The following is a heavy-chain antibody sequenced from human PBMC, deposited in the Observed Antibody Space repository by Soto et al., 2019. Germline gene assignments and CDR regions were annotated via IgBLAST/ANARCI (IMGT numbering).Heavy chain of an antibody. CDR1: GYTFTSYG. D-gene: IGHD6-13*01. CDR2: ISAYNGNT. V-gene: IGHV1-18*01. CDR3: ARDTAAAGIFDY. Sequence: ASVKVSCKASGYTFTSYGISWVRQAPGQGLEWMGWISAYNGNTNYAQNLQGRVTMTTDTSTSTAYMELRSLRSDDTALYYCARDTAAAGIFDYWGQGTLVTVSS. J-gene: IGHJ4*02.